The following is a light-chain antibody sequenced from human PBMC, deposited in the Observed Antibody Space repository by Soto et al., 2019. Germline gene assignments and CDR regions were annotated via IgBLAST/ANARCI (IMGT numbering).Light chain of an antibody. CDR3: QQSYSTPPT. V-gene: IGKV1-39*01. CDR2: AAS. CDR1: QRISSY. J-gene: IGKJ1*01. Sequence: DIQMTQSPSSLSASVGDRVTITCRASQRISSYLNWYQQKPGKAPKLLIYAASSLQSGVPSRFSGSGSGTDFTLTISSLQPEDFATYYCQQSYSTPPTFGQGTEVDIK.